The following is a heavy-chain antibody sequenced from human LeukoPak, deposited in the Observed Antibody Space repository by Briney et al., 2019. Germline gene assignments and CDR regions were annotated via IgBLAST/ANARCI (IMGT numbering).Heavy chain of an antibody. J-gene: IGHJ4*02. CDR3: ARQVDIGMALPDY. CDR1: GYTFTSYG. CDR2: ISAYNRKT. Sequence: ASVKVSCKASGYTFTSYGMTWVRQAPGHGLEWMGWISAYNRKTNYAQKLQGRVTMTTDTSTSTAYMELRSLRSDDPAVYYCARQVDIGMALPDYWGQGTLVTVSS. V-gene: IGHV1-18*01. D-gene: IGHD5-18*01.